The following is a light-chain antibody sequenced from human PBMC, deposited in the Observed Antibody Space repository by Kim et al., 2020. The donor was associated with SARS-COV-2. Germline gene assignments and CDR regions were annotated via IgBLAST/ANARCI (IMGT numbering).Light chain of an antibody. J-gene: IGKJ4*01. Sequence: DIQMTQSPSSLSASVGDRVTITCRASQSISSYLNWYQQKPGKAPKLLIYAASNLQSGVPSRFSGSGSGTDFTLTISSLQPEDFATYYCQQSYSTPTFGGGTKVDIK. CDR2: AAS. CDR1: QSISSY. V-gene: IGKV1-39*01. CDR3: QQSYSTPT.